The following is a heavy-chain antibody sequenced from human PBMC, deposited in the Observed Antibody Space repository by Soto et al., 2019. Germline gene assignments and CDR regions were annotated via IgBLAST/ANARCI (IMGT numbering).Heavy chain of an antibody. J-gene: IGHJ4*02. Sequence: QITLKESGPTLVKPTQTLTLTCTFSGFSLSTSGVGVGWIRQPPGKALEWLAVVYWDDTKHYSPSLKSRLTITKDTSKNQVVLTMTNMDPVDTATYFCAHQGYGDYPLDYWGQGTLVTVSS. CDR2: VYWDDTK. V-gene: IGHV2-5*02. CDR3: AHQGYGDYPLDY. CDR1: GFSLSTSGVG. D-gene: IGHD4-17*01.